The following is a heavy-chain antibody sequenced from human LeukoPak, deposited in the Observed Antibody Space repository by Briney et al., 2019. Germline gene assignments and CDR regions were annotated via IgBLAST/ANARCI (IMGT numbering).Heavy chain of an antibody. CDR2: IYYSGST. J-gene: IGHJ4*02. CDR3: AREYDFWSGYYQD. CDR1: GGSISSSNW. Sequence: SETLSLTCAVSGGSISSSNWWSWVRQPPGKGLEWLGTIYYSGSTYYNPSLKSRVTISVDTSKKQFSLKLSSVTAADTAVYYYAREYDFWSGYYQDWGQGTLVTVSS. D-gene: IGHD3-3*01. V-gene: IGHV4-4*02.